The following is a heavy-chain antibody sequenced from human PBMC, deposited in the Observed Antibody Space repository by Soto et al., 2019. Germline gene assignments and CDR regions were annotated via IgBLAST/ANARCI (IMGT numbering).Heavy chain of an antibody. J-gene: IGHJ4*02. CDR1: GGSINSGDYY. Sequence: SETLSLTCTVSGGSINSGDYYWSWIRHPPGEGLECIGYIYYSGSTYYNPSLKSRVTISVDTSKNQFSLKLSSVTAADTAVYYCARVPFYDSSGRSYYFDYWGQGTLVTVSS. CDR2: IYYSGST. D-gene: IGHD3-22*01. CDR3: ARVPFYDSSGRSYYFDY. V-gene: IGHV4-30-4*01.